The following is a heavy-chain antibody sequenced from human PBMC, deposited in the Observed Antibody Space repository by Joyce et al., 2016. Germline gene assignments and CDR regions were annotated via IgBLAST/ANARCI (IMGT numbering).Heavy chain of an antibody. V-gene: IGHV3-53*01. CDR3: ARSKVGASSYYHYGMDV. D-gene: IGHD1-26*01. Sequence: EVQLVESGGGLSQPGGSLRLSCAAFGCSVSSYHMSWVRQAPGKGLEWVSVLHSGDTTHYADSVKGRFTISRDISKNTLYLQMNSLRAEDTAVYYCARSKVGASSYYHYGMDVGGQGTTVIVSS. CDR1: GCSVSSYH. J-gene: IGHJ6*02. CDR2: LHSGDTT.